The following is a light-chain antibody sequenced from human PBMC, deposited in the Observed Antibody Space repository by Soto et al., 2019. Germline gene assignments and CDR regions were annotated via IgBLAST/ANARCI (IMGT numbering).Light chain of an antibody. V-gene: IGLV1-44*01. CDR2: SNN. J-gene: IGLJ1*01. CDR3: AAWDDSLNALV. CDR1: SSNIGSNT. Sequence: VLTQPPSASGTPGQRVTISCSGSSSNIGSNTVSWYQQVPGTAPKLLIYSNNQRPSGVPDRFSGSKSGTSASLATSGLQSEDEADYYCAAWDDSLNALVFGTGTKVTVL.